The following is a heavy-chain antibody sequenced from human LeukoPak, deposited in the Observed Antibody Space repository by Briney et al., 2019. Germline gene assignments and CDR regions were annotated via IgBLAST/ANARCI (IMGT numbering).Heavy chain of an antibody. D-gene: IGHD2-8*02. V-gene: IGHV4-59*01. CDR1: GGSISSYY. CDR3: ARDSTGDAFDI. J-gene: IGHJ3*02. Sequence: PETLSLTCTVSGGSISSYYWSWIRQPPGKGLEWIGYIYYSGSTNYNPSLKSRVTISVDTSKNQFSLKLSSVTAADTAVYYCARDSTGDAFDIWGQGTMVTVSS. CDR2: IYYSGST.